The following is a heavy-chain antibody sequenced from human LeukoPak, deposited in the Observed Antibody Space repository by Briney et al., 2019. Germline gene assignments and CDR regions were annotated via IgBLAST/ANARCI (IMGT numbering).Heavy chain of an antibody. V-gene: IGHV3-9*01. J-gene: IGHJ4*02. CDR3: AKASGGYCSSISCYHFDY. CDR1: GFAFHDYA. D-gene: IGHD2-2*01. Sequence: PGGSLRLSCAASGFAFHDYAMHWVRQAPGKGLEWVSSISWNSGTIRYADPVKGRFTISRDNAKNSLYLQMNSLRAEDTALYYCAKASGGYCSSISCYHFDYWGQGTLVTVSS. CDR2: ISWNSGTI.